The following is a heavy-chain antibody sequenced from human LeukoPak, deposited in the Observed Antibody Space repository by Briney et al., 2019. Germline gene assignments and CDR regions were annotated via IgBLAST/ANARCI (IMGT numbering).Heavy chain of an antibody. CDR3: ARVYGGPTDYFDY. CDR2: IYHSGST. CDR1: GGSISSYY. D-gene: IGHD4-23*01. V-gene: IGHV4-59*01. J-gene: IGHJ4*02. Sequence: SETLSLTCTVSGGSISSYYWSWIRQPPGKGLEWIGYIYHSGSTNYNPSLKSRVTISVDTSKNQFSLKLSSVTAADTAVYYCARVYGGPTDYFDYWGQGTLVTVSS.